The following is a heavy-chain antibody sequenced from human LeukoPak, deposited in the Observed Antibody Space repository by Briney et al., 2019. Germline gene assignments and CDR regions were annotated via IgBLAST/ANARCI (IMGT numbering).Heavy chain of an antibody. CDR3: ARSSLYYYYYGMDV. V-gene: IGHV4-59*08. CDR1: GGSISSYY. Sequence: SETLSLTCTVSGGSISSYYGSWIRQPPGKGLEWIGYIYYSGSTNYNPSLKSRVTISVDTSKNQFSLKLSSVTAADTAVYYCARSSLYYYYYGMDVWGQGTTVTVSS. CDR2: IYYSGST. J-gene: IGHJ6*02.